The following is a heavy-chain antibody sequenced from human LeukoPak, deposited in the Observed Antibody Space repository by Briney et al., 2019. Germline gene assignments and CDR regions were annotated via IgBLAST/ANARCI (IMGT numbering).Heavy chain of an antibody. J-gene: IGHJ4*02. CDR1: GFTFSSYS. CDR3: ARGGEMATIKGVYYFDY. Sequence: PGGSLRLSCAASGFTFSSYSMNWVRQAPGKGLEWVSSISSGSSYIYYADSVKGRFTISRDNAKNSLYLQMNSLRAEDTAVYYCARGGEMATIKGVYYFDYWGQGTLVTVSS. D-gene: IGHD5-24*01. V-gene: IGHV3-21*01. CDR2: ISSGSSYI.